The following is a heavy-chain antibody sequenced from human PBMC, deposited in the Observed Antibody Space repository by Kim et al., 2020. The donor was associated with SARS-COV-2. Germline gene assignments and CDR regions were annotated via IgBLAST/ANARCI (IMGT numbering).Heavy chain of an antibody. CDR2: INHSGST. CDR1: GGSFSGYY. V-gene: IGHV4-34*01. J-gene: IGHJ6*02. CDR3: ARGEYHGDYYYDMDV. Sequence: SETLSLTCAVYGGSFSGYYWSWIRQPPGKGLEWIGEINHSGSTNYNPSLKSRVTISVDTSKNKFSLKLSSGTAADTSVYYCARGEYHGDYYYDMDVWGQGTTVTVSS. D-gene: IGHD3-10*01.